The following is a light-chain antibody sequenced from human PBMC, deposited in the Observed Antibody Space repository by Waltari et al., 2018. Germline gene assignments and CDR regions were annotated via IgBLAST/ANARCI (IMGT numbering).Light chain of an antibody. CDR1: QRLFYSFNNQIY. Sequence: ETVMTQSPNHPALSLAETPTIHASSCQRLFYSFNNQIYLDWYQQKPGQPPKLLIYRASNRESGVHDRFSGSGSGTDFTLTISSLQAEDVALYYCKQYDTTPGTFGQGTKVEI. CDR2: RAS. V-gene: IGKV4-1*01. CDR3: KQYDTTPGT. J-gene: IGKJ1*01.